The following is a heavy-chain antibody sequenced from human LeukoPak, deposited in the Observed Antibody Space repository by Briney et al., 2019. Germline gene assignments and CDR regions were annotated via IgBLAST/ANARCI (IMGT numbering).Heavy chain of an antibody. V-gene: IGHV1-8*01. J-gene: IGHJ4*02. CDR3: ARNPPRTGDFNS. D-gene: IGHD7-27*01. Sequence: GASVKVSCKTSGYTFTNYDINWVRQATRQGLEWLGWMSPNNGDAGYAQKLQGRVTVTRDTSTNTAYMELSALTSEDTAVYYCARNPPRTGDFNSWGQGALVTVSS. CDR1: GYTFTNYD. CDR2: MSPNNGDA.